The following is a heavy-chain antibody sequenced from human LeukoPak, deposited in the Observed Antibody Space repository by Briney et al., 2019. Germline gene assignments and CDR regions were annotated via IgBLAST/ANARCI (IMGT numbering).Heavy chain of an antibody. J-gene: IGHJ4*02. CDR2: IYPGDSDT. CDR3: VRFGLTSSLDY. V-gene: IGHV5-51*01. CDR1: GYMLTNNW. D-gene: IGHD6-13*01. Sequence: RGESLQISCKISGYMLTNNWIGWVRQVPGKGLEWMGLIYPGDSDTRYSPSFQGQVTFSVDASISTAYPQLSGLRASDTAIYYCVRFGLTSSLDYWGQGTLVTVSS.